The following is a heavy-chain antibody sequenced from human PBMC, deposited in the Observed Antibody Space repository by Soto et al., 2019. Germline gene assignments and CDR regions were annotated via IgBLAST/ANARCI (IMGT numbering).Heavy chain of an antibody. CDR2: ISYDGSRK. D-gene: IGHD1-26*01. V-gene: IGHV3-30*18. CDR1: GFTFSSYD. CDR3: AKAYSGPFDV. Sequence: QVQLVESGGSVVQPGRSLRLSCAASGFTFSSYDIHWVRQAPGKGLEWVALISYDGSRKYYADSVKGLFTISRDNSKNTLYLQVNSLRAEDTAVYYCAKAYSGPFDVWGQGTMVTVSS. J-gene: IGHJ3*01.